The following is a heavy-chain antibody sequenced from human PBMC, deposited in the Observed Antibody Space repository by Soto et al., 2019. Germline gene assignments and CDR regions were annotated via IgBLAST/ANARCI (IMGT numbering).Heavy chain of an antibody. CDR1: GFTFSTYG. J-gene: IGHJ4*02. CDR2: IWYDGNNK. V-gene: IGHV3-33*01. CDR3: ARDRGAYDTSGYAPFDH. D-gene: IGHD3-22*01. Sequence: QVQLVESGGGVVQPGRSLRLSCAASGFTFSTYGIHWVRQAPGKGLEWVAVIWYDGNNKYYADSVKGRFTISRDNFKKTLYLQMNSLRVEDTAVYYCARDRGAYDTSGYAPFDHWGQGTLVTVSS.